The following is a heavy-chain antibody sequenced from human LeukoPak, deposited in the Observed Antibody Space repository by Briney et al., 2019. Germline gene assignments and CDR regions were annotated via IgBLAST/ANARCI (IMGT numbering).Heavy chain of an antibody. CDR3: ARYDSSGYYLNYYYGMDV. Sequence: AGGSLRLSCAASGFTFSSYAMSWVRQAPGKGLEWVSAISGSGGSTYYADSVKGRFTISRDNSKNTLYLQMNSLRAEDTAVYYCARYDSSGYYLNYYYGMDVWGQGTTVTVSS. V-gene: IGHV3-23*01. CDR2: ISGSGGST. J-gene: IGHJ6*02. D-gene: IGHD3-22*01. CDR1: GFTFSSYA.